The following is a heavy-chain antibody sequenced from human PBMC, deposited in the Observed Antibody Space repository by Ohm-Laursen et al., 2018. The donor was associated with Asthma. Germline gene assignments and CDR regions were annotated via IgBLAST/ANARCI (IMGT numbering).Heavy chain of an antibody. CDR1: GFTFSTYA. Sequence: SLRLSCSASGFTFSTYAMSWVRQAPGKGLEWAASISTASSFIYYADSVRGRFTTSRDNARNSVYLQMNSLRAEDTALYYCARIGPEWELPGREYSLHHWGEGTLVTVSS. D-gene: IGHD1-26*01. CDR3: ARIGPEWELPGREYSLHH. V-gene: IGHV3-21*01. CDR2: ISTASSFI. J-gene: IGHJ1*01.